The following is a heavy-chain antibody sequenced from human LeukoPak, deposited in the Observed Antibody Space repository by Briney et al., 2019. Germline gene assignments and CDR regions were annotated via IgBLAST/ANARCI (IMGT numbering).Heavy chain of an antibody. CDR1: GGSFSGYY. D-gene: IGHD3-9*01. CDR3: ARGKLRYFDWLWEFDY. Sequence: PSETLSLTRAVYGGSFSGYYWSSIRQPPGKGLEWIGEINHSGSTNYNPSLKSRVTISVDTSKNQFSLKLSSVTAADTAVYYCARGKLRYFDWLWEFDYWGQGTLVTVSS. CDR2: INHSGST. J-gene: IGHJ4*02. V-gene: IGHV4-34*01.